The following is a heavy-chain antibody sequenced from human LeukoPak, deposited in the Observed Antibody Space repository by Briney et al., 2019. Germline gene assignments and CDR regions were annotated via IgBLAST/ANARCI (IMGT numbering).Heavy chain of an antibody. CDR1: GFIFSSYT. J-gene: IGHJ5*02. CDR3: ARDHFDTSGSS. CDR2: ISSSSSYI. V-gene: IGHV3-21*01. Sequence: GGSLRLSCAASGFIFSSYTLSWVRQAPGKGLEGVSSISSSSSYIYYAHPVKGRFTISRANAQDSLYLQMTSLRDDDTAVYYCARDHFDTSGSSWGQGTLVTVCS. D-gene: IGHD3-22*01.